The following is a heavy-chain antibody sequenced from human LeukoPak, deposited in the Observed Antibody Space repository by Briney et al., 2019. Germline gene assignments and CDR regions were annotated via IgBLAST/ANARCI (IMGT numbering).Heavy chain of an antibody. Sequence: HAGGSLRLSCQASGFTFRNNGMHWVRQAPGKGLEWVAFIRYDGSNKYYADSVKGRFTISRDNSKNTLYLQMNSLRAEDTAVYYCAKDLESSWYRGYWGQGTLVTVSS. D-gene: IGHD6-13*01. CDR1: GFTFRNNG. V-gene: IGHV3-30*02. CDR2: IRYDGSNK. CDR3: AKDLESSWYRGY. J-gene: IGHJ4*02.